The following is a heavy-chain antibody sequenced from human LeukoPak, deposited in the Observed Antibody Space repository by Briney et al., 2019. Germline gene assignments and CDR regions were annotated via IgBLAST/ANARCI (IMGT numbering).Heavy chain of an antibody. CDR3: ARAPYDILTGYGDDH. CDR2: ISAYNGNT. Sequence: ASVKVSCKASGYTFSNYGISWVRQAPGQGLEWMGWISAYNGNTNYAQRLQGRVTMTTDTSTGTAYMELRSLTSDDAAVYYCARAPYDILTGYGDDHWGQGTLVTVSS. J-gene: IGHJ4*02. D-gene: IGHD3-9*01. V-gene: IGHV1-18*01. CDR1: GYTFSNYG.